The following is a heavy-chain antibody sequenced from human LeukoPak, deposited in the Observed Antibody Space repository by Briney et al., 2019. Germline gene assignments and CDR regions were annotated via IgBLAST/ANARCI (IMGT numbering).Heavy chain of an antibody. J-gene: IGHJ4*02. CDR2: ITNNGGGT. Sequence: GGSLRLSCATSGFAFSEYAMTWVRQPPCSGLAWVSVITNNGGGTYYADSVKGRFTISSDNSKNTLYLQMNNLRADDTAVFYCVKETGHNWGYFEFWGQGTLVTVSS. CDR3: VKETGHNWGYFEF. V-gene: IGHV3-23*01. CDR1: GFAFSEYA. D-gene: IGHD7-27*01.